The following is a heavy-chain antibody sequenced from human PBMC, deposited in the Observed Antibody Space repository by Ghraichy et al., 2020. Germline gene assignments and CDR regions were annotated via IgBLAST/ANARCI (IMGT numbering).Heavy chain of an antibody. J-gene: IGHJ2*01. CDR1: GFTFSSSW. V-gene: IGHV3-74*01. CDR2: IKSDGSSI. D-gene: IGHD1-1*01. Sequence: GVLRLSCAASGFTFSSSWMHWVRQAPGKGLVWVSRIKSDGSSINYADSVKGRFTISRDNAKNTLYLQMNSLRAEDTAVYYCARDRTTIDLWGRGTLVTVSS. CDR3: ARDRTTIDL.